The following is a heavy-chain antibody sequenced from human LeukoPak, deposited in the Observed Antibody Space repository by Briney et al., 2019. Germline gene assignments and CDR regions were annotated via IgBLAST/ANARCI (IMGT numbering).Heavy chain of an antibody. CDR2: IIPIFGTA. Sequence: GASVKVSCKASGGTFSSYAISWVRQAPGQGLEWMGGIIPIFGTANYAQKFQGRVTITADESTSTAYMELSSQRSEDTAVYYCARATAAAGGYYYYYMDVWGKGTTVTVSS. V-gene: IGHV1-69*13. J-gene: IGHJ6*03. D-gene: IGHD6-13*01. CDR3: ARATAAAGGYYYYYMDV. CDR1: GGTFSSYA.